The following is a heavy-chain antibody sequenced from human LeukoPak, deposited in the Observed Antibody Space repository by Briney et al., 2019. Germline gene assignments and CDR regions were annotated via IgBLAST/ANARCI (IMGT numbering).Heavy chain of an antibody. CDR1: GFTFSSYG. J-gene: IGHJ4*02. CDR2: ISYDGSNK. V-gene: IGHV3-30*18. CDR3: AKDPKPGYGDYVY. Sequence: PGRSLRLSCAASGFTFSSYGMHWVRQAPGKGLEWVAVISYDGSNKYYADSVKGRFTISRDNSKNTLYLQMNSLRAEDTAVYSCAKDPKPGYGDYVYWGQGTLVTVSS. D-gene: IGHD4-17*01.